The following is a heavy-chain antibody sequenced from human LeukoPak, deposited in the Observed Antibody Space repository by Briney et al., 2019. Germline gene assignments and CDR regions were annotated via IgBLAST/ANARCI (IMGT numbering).Heavy chain of an antibody. CDR1: GGTFSSYA. J-gene: IGHJ4*02. CDR3: ARELGYSNVR. V-gene: IGHV1-69*13. CDR2: IIPIFGTA. Sequence: ASVKVSFKASGGTFSSYAISWVRQAPGQGLEWMGGIIPIFGTANYAQKFQGRVTITADESTSTAYMELSSLRSEDTAVYYCARELGYSNVRWGQGTLVTVSS. D-gene: IGHD6-13*01.